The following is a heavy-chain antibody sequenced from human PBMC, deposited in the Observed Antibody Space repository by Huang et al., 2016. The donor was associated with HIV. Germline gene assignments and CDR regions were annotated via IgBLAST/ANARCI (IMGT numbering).Heavy chain of an antibody. Sequence: VQLVESGGGVVQPGRSLRRACAASGVSFSTYGLHWVRQAPGKGCEWVAVISYDGCNKYYAHSVKGRFTISRDTSENKVYLQMNSLRHEDTAVYYCAKDGADEEWDIDYWGQGTLVTVSS. CDR3: AKDGADEEWDIDY. CDR1: GVSFSTYG. V-gene: IGHV3-30*18. D-gene: IGHD1-26*01. CDR2: ISYDGCNK. J-gene: IGHJ4*02.